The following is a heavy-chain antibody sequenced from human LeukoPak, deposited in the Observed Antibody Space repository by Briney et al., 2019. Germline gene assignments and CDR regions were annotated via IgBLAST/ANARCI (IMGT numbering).Heavy chain of an antibody. Sequence: PGGSLRLSCAASGFIFGDYVMSWVRQAPGKGLEWVSGISWNSGSIGYADSVKGRFTISRDNAKNSLYLQMNSLRAEDTALYYCAKDIKRVAGRYQLLFAPAFDIWGQGTMVTVSS. J-gene: IGHJ3*02. CDR3: AKDIKRVAGRYQLLFAPAFDI. CDR2: ISWNSGSI. D-gene: IGHD2-2*01. V-gene: IGHV3-9*01. CDR1: GFIFGDYV.